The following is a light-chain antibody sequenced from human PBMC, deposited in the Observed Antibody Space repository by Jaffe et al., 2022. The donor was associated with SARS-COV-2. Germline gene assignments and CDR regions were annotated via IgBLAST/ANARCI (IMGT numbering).Light chain of an antibody. Sequence: DVVMTQSPLSLPVIPGQPASISCTSSQSLVHSNGKTHLAWFHQRPGQSPRRLIFQVSDRDAGVPNRFTGSGSDTDFTLRISRVEAEDIGVYYCMQGTHWPLTFGGGTRVEIK. J-gene: IGKJ4*01. CDR3: MQGTHWPLT. V-gene: IGKV2-30*02. CDR1: QSLVHSNGKTH. CDR2: QVS.